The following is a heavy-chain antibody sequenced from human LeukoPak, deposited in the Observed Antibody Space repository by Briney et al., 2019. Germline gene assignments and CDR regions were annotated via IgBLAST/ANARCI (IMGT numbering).Heavy chain of an antibody. CDR2: IYSTGST. CDR3: ARTKSQSGSYRYYFDS. Sequence: PSETLSLTCAVSGGSVGSGGHFWSWIRQPPGKGLEWIGYIYSTGSTNHNPSLKSRITMSVDTSKNQFSLKLSSVIAADTAVYYCARTKSQSGSYRYYFDSWGQGTLVTVSS. J-gene: IGHJ4*02. D-gene: IGHD1-26*01. CDR1: GGSVGSGGHF. V-gene: IGHV4-61*08.